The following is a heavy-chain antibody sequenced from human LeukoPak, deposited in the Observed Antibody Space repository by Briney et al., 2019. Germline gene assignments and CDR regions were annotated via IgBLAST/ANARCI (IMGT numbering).Heavy chain of an antibody. CDR2: TSSSDAGT. Sequence: GGSLRLSCAASGFTLSTYAMSWVRQTPGKGLEWVAATSSSDAGTYHADSVKGRFTISRDNAKNSLYLRMNSLRAEDTAVYYCASITMTPDYWGQGTLVTVSS. D-gene: IGHD3-22*01. V-gene: IGHV3-23*01. CDR3: ASITMTPDY. J-gene: IGHJ4*02. CDR1: GFTLSTYA.